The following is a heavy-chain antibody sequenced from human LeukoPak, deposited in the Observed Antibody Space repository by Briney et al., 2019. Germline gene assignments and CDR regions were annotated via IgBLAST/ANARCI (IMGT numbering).Heavy chain of an antibody. D-gene: IGHD2-2*01. V-gene: IGHV3-53*01. CDR3: ARNGRVPAAMSFSYFYYMDV. Sequence: GGSLRLSCAASGFTVSSHYMSWVRQAPGKGLEWVSLIYSGGSTYYADSVKGRFTISRDNSKNTLYLLMNSLRAEDTAVYYCARNGRVPAAMSFSYFYYMDVWGKGTTVTVSS. J-gene: IGHJ6*03. CDR2: IYSGGST. CDR1: GFTVSSHY.